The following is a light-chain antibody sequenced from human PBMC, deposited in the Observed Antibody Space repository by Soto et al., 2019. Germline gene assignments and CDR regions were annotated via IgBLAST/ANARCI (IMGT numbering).Light chain of an antibody. CDR2: GAS. J-gene: IGKJ5*01. CDR3: QQFGSSVT. Sequence: EIVFTHSPATLSVSPVEGATVSCRASLSVSSHLAWYQQKRGQAPRLLIYGASTRATGIPDRFSGSGSGTDFTLTISRLEPEDFAVYYCQQFGSSVTFGQGTRLEIK. CDR1: LSVSSH. V-gene: IGKV3-20*01.